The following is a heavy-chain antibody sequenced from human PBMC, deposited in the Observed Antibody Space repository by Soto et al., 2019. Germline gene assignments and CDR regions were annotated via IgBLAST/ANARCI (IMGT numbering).Heavy chain of an antibody. CDR2: IYSGGST. CDR1: GFTVSSNY. D-gene: IGHD1-26*01. Sequence: QPGGSLRLSCAASGFTVSSNYMSWVRQAPGKGLEWVSVIYSGGSTYYADSVKGRFTISRDNSKNTLYLQMNSLRAEDTAVYYCESPGGFSVYLFDYWGGGTQAT. V-gene: IGHV3-66*01. CDR3: ESPGGFSVYLFDY. J-gene: IGHJ4*02.